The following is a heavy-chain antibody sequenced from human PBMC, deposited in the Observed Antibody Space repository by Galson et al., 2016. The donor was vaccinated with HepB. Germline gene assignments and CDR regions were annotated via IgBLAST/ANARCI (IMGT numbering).Heavy chain of an antibody. Sequence: ETLSLTCTVSGGSISSSSYFWGCIRQPPGKGLEWIGSIYYSGSTYYNPSLKSRVTISVDTSKNQLSLKLSSVTAADTAVYYCARGVVRDYYHYYGLDVWGQGTTVTVSS. D-gene: IGHD2-15*01. CDR2: IYYSGST. CDR3: ARGVVRDYYHYYGLDV. V-gene: IGHV4-39*07. CDR1: GGSISSSSYF. J-gene: IGHJ6*02.